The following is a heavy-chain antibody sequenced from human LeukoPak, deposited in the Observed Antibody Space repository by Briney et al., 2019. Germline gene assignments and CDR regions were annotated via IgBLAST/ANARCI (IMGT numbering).Heavy chain of an antibody. CDR1: GFTFSSYA. CDR2: ISGSGGST. CDR3: ANLRGRGAYACSGSGCYSY. V-gene: IGHV3-23*01. Sequence: GGSLRLSCAASGFTFSSYAMGWVRLAPEKGLEWVSAISGSGGSTYYADSVKGRFTISRDNSKNTLYLQMNSLRADDTAVYYCANLRGRGAYACSGSGCYSYWGQGTLVTVSP. J-gene: IGHJ4*02. D-gene: IGHD2-15*01.